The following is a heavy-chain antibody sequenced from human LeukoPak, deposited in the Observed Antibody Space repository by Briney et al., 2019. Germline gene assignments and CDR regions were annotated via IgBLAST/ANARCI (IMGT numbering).Heavy chain of an antibody. CDR2: VYSDGVT. V-gene: IGHV3-66*02. CDR1: GFTVSSYG. Sequence: GGSLRLSCAASGFTVSSYGMSWVRQAPGKGPEWVSLVYSDGVTRYADSVQGRFTIYRDNSENTVYLQMNNLRVEDTAVYHCVRERAEGRAWVEFDPWGQGILVTVSS. CDR3: VRERAEGRAWVEFDP. J-gene: IGHJ5*02.